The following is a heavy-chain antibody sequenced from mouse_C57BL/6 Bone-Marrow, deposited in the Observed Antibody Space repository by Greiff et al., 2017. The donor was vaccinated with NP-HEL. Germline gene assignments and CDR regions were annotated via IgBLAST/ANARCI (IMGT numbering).Heavy chain of an antibody. CDR2: IDPENGDT. J-gene: IGHJ2*01. D-gene: IGHD2-4*01. CDR3: TTSYDYDGYYFDY. V-gene: IGHV14-4*01. CDR1: GFNIKDDY. Sequence: VQLQQSGAELVRPGASVKLSCTASGFNIKDDYMLWVKQRPEQGLEWIGWIDPENGDTEYASKFQGKATITADTSSNTAYLQLSSLTSEDTAVYYCTTSYDYDGYYFDYWGQGTTLTVSS.